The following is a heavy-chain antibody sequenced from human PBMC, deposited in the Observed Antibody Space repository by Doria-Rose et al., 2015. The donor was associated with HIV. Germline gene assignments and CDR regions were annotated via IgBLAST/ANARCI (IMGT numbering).Heavy chain of an antibody. D-gene: IGHD3-22*01. Sequence: VQLVQSEGGLVKPGGSPRLSCAASGFTFSSYSMNWVRQAPGKGLEWVSSISSSSEYIYYVDSVQGRFTISRDNAKNSVYLQMNSLRTEDTAVYYCARDHYDSGGYYSDWGQGTLVTVSS. CDR2: ISSSSEYI. CDR3: ARDHYDSGGYYSD. CDR1: GFTFSSYS. V-gene: IGHV3-21*03. J-gene: IGHJ4*02.